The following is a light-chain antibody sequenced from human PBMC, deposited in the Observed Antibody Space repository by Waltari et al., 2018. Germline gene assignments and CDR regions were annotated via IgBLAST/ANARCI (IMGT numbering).Light chain of an antibody. Sequence: EIVLTQSPVTLSLSPGERATLSCRASESITTNFIAWYQQKPGQAPRLLIHVASIRATGISDFFSGSGSGTDFTLTISRLEPEDFAVYYCQHYGRSAITFGQGTRLDIK. CDR2: VAS. J-gene: IGKJ5*01. V-gene: IGKV3-20*01. CDR3: QHYGRSAIT. CDR1: ESITTNF.